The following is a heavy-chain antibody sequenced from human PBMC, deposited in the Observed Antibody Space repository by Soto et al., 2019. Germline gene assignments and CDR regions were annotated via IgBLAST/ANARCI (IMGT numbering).Heavy chain of an antibody. Sequence: SETLSLTCAVYGGSFSGYYWSWIRQPPGKGLEWIWEINHSGSTNYNPSLKSRVTISVDTSKNQFSLKLSSVTAADTAVYYCAIFMAVTIYWGQGTLVTVSS. D-gene: IGHD2-21*02. CDR2: INHSGST. CDR1: GGSFSGYY. V-gene: IGHV4-34*01. CDR3: AIFMAVTIY. J-gene: IGHJ4*02.